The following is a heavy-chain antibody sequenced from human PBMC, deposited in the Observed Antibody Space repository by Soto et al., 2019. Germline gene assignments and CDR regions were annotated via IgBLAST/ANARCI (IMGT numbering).Heavy chain of an antibody. CDR1: GGSISSSRYY. CDR3: VRRTRTYDVLTGYSGHFDS. CDR2: VYYVGIT. Sequence: SETLSLTCTVSGGSISSSRYYWGWIRQPPGKGLVWMWTVYYVGITYYNPSLKSRTSLSVDTSKNQFSLKLTSVTAADTAVYYFVRRTRTYDVLTGYSGHFDSWGLGTLVTVSS. D-gene: IGHD3-9*01. V-gene: IGHV4-39*01. J-gene: IGHJ4*02.